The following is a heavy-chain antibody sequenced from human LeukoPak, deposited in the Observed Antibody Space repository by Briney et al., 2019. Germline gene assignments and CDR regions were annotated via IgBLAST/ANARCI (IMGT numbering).Heavy chain of an antibody. D-gene: IGHD2-2*01. CDR1: GYTITSYG. CDR2: ISAYNGNT. J-gene: IGHJ6*03. Sequence: ASVKVSCKASGYTITSYGISWVRQAPGQGFEWMGWISAYNGNTNYAQKLQGRVTMTTDTSTSTAYMELRSLRSDDTAVYYCARGPVVVPAANYPADYYYYMDVWGKGTTVTVSS. CDR3: ARGPVVVPAANYPADYYYYMDV. V-gene: IGHV1-18*01.